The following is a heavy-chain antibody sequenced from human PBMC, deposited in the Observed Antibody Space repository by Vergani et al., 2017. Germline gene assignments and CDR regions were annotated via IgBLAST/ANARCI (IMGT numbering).Heavy chain of an antibody. CDR3: ARGSDSSSWGSDYYYGMDV. CDR2: TYYRSKWSN. D-gene: IGHD6-13*01. Sequence: QVQLQQSGPGLVKPSQTLSLTCAISGDRVSSNSAALNWIRQSPSRGLEWLGRTYYRSKWSNDYAVSVKSRITIYQDTSKNQFSLQLNSVTPADTAVYYCARGSDSSSWGSDYYYGMDVWGQGTTVTVSS. V-gene: IGHV6-1*01. J-gene: IGHJ6*02. CDR1: GDRVSSNSAA.